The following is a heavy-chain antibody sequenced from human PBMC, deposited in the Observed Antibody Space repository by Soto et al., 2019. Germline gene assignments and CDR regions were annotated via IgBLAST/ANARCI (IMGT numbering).Heavy chain of an antibody. CDR3: AKGLNIPFDR. Sequence: EVQLLESGGGLVQPGGSLRLSCAASGFTFNSYAMSWVRQAPGKGLEWVSSISGNGGDTYYADSVKGRFTVSRDNSKNTLYLQMNSVRAEDTAIYYCAKGLNIPFDRWGQGTLVTVSS. CDR2: ISGNGGDT. D-gene: IGHD2-21*01. CDR1: GFTFNSYA. V-gene: IGHV3-23*01. J-gene: IGHJ5*02.